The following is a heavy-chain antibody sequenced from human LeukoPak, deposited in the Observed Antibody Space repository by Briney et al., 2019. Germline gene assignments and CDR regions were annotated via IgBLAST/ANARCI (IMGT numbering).Heavy chain of an antibody. CDR2: IWYDGSTK. CDR1: GFSFSSYG. Sequence: PGGSLRLSCAASGFSFSSYGMHWVHQAPGKGLEWVAIIWYDGSTKYYADSVKGRFTISRDNSKNTLYLQMNSLRAEDTAVYYCAGGLRYFDWSQNWFDPWGQGTLVTVSS. V-gene: IGHV3-33*01. CDR3: AGGLRYFDWSQNWFDP. J-gene: IGHJ5*02. D-gene: IGHD3-9*01.